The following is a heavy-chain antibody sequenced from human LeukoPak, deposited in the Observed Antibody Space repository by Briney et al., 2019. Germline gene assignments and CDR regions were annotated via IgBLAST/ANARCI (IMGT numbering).Heavy chain of an antibody. CDR3: AKGDEGGAYRTDF. J-gene: IGHJ4*02. CDR1: GISLRSYS. V-gene: IGHV3-30*15. CDR2: TSHDERNK. Sequence: GGSLRVSCVASGISLRSYSVHWGRQAPGKGIEWVALTSHDERNKKYADSVRGRCTISRDNSRDTVYLQLSNLRDEDTAVYYCAKGDEGGAYRTDFWGPGTRVTVSS. D-gene: IGHD2-21*01.